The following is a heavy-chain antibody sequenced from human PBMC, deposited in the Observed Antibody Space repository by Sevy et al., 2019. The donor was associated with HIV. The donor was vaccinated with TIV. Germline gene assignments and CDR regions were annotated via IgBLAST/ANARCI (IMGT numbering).Heavy chain of an antibody. Sequence: GGSLRLSCAASGFTFSSYSMNWVRQAPGKGLEWVSYISSSSSTIYYAYSVKGRFTIFRDNAKNSLYLQMNSLRDEDTAVYYCARDYHSPARGWFGEFDYWGQGTLVTVSS. D-gene: IGHD3-10*01. CDR1: GFTFSSYS. CDR2: ISSSSSTI. CDR3: ARDYHSPARGWFGEFDY. J-gene: IGHJ4*02. V-gene: IGHV3-48*02.